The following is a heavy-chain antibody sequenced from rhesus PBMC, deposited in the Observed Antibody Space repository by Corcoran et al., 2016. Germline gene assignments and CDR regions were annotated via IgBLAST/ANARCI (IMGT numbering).Heavy chain of an antibody. CDR1: GYSFTSYC. J-gene: IGHJ4*01. V-gene: IGHV5-20*02. D-gene: IGHD5-24*01. CDR2: IEPSDSDF. Sequence: EVQLVQSGAEVKRPGESLKISCKTSGYSFTSYCISWVLQMPGKGLEGMGAIEPSDSDFRYSPSFQGQVTISADKSTSTAYLQWSSLKASDTATYYCARRAGTGYFGYWGQGVLVTVSS. CDR3: ARRAGTGYFGY.